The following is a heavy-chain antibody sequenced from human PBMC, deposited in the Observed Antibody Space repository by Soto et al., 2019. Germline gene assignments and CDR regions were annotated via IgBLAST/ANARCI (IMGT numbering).Heavy chain of an antibody. Sequence: GGSLRLSCAAPGFIFSNYAMGWVRQAPGKGLEWVSGISASGGSTYYADSMKGRFTISRDNSKNALYLQLNSLRAVDTATYYCAKAKEWELPDEGFDFWGQGTPVTVSS. J-gene: IGHJ4*02. CDR3: AKAKEWELPDEGFDF. V-gene: IGHV3-23*01. CDR1: GFIFSNYA. D-gene: IGHD1-26*01. CDR2: ISASGGST.